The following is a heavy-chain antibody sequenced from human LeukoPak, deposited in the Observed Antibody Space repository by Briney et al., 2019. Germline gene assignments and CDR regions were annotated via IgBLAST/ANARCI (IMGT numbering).Heavy chain of an antibody. J-gene: IGHJ4*02. CDR3: ARDGGYSGYDADC. D-gene: IGHD5-12*01. V-gene: IGHV3-33*01. CDR1: GFTFSSYG. CDR2: MWYDGSNK. Sequence: GGSLRLSCAASGFTFSSYGMHWVRQAPGKGLEWVAVMWYDGSNKYYADSVKGRFTISRDNSKNTLYLQMNSLRAEDTAVYYCARDGGYSGYDADCWGQGTLVTVSS.